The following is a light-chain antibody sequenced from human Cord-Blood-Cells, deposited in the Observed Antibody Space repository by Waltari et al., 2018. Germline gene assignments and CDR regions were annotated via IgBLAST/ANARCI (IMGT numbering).Light chain of an antibody. V-gene: IGKV3-20*01. CDR1: PRVSSSY. CDR3: QQYGSSPGT. Sequence: EIVLTQSPGPLSLSPGERATLSCRASPRVSSSYLAWYQQTPGQAPRPLIYGASRRATGIPDRFSGSGSGTDFTLTISRLEPEDFAVYYCQQYGSSPGTFGQGTKLEIK. J-gene: IGKJ2*01. CDR2: GAS.